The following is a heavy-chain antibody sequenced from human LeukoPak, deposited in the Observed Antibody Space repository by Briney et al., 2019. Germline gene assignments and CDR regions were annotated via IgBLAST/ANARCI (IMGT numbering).Heavy chain of an antibody. J-gene: IGHJ5*02. CDR2: MNPNSGNT. CDR1: GYTFTSYD. Sequence: ASVKVSCKASGYTFTSYDINWVRQATGQGLEWMGWMNPNSGNTGYAQKFQGRVTMTRNTSISTVYMELSSLRSEDTAVYYCARGKGYYVPYNWFDPWGQGTLVTVSS. CDR3: ARGKGYYVPYNWFDP. D-gene: IGHD3-3*01. V-gene: IGHV1-8*01.